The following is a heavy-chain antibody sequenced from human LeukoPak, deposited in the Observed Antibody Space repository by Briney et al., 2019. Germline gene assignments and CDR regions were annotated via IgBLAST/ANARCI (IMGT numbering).Heavy chain of an antibody. J-gene: IGHJ4*02. D-gene: IGHD2-21*02. CDR3: ARVRTAVAFDY. V-gene: IGHV4-31*03. CDR1: GGSISSGGYY. CDR2: IYYSGST. Sequence: PSQTLSLTCTVSGGSISSGGYYWSWIRQHPGKGLEWIGNIYYSGSTYYNPSLKSRVIISVDTSKNQFSLKLSSVTAADTAVYYCARVRTAVAFDYWGQGTPVTVSS.